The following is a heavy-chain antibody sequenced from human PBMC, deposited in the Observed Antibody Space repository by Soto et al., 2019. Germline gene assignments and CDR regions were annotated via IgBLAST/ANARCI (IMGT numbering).Heavy chain of an antibody. CDR3: ARHGTFHLYYYDSSGFHAFDI. CDR2: IYYSGST. Sequence: SETLSLTCTVSGGSISSSSYYWGWIRQPPGKGLEWIGSIYYSGSTYYNPSLKSRVTISVDTSKNQFSLKLSSVTAADTAVYYCARHGTFHLYYYDSSGFHAFDIWGQGTMVTVSS. J-gene: IGHJ3*02. D-gene: IGHD3-22*01. V-gene: IGHV4-39*01. CDR1: GGSISSSSYY.